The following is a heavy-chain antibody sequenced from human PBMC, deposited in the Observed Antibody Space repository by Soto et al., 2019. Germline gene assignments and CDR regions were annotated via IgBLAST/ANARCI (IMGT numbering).Heavy chain of an antibody. CDR3: APLWFGDGNY. D-gene: IGHD3-10*01. V-gene: IGHV4-39*01. CDR1: CHSIASSRYY. Sequence: SGTLSLTCTHSCHSIASSRYYSGWIRQPPGKGLEWIGSIYYSGSTYYNPSLKSRVTISVDTSKNQFSLKLSSVTAADTAVYYCAPLWFGDGNYWGQGTLVTVS. J-gene: IGHJ4*02. CDR2: IYYSGST.